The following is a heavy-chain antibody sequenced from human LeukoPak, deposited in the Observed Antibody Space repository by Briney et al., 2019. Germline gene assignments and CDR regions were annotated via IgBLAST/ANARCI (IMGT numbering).Heavy chain of an antibody. CDR3: AKDSDSSGYYTFDY. CDR1: XFTFDDYT. D-gene: IGHD3-22*01. CDR2: ISWDGGST. J-gene: IGHJ4*02. V-gene: IGHV3-43*01. Sequence: SLRLXCAASXFTFDDYTMHWVRQAPGKGLEWVSLISWDGGSTYYADSVKGRFTISRDNSKNSLYLQMNSLRTEDTALYYCAKDSDSSGYYTFDYWGQGTLVTVSS.